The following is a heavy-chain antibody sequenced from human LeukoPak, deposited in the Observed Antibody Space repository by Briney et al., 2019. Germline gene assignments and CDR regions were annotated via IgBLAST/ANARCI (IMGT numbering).Heavy chain of an antibody. V-gene: IGHV3-21*01. CDR3: ARDDDEGAFDI. D-gene: IGHD6-6*01. J-gene: IGHJ3*02. CDR1: GFTFSSYS. CDR2: ISSSSSYI. Sequence: GGSLRLSCAASGFTFSSYSMNWVRQAPGKGLEWVSSISSSSSYIYYADSLKGRFTISRDNAKNSLYLQMNSLRAEDTAVYYCARDDDEGAFDIWGQGTMVTVSS.